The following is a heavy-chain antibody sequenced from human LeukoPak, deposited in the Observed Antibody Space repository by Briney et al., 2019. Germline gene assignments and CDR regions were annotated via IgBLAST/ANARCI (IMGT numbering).Heavy chain of an antibody. CDR3: ARQTDTIIVVTYFDY. CDR1: GGSVSSRNYY. CDR2: IYNSGNT. D-gene: IGHD5-12*01. V-gene: IGHV4-39*01. J-gene: IGHJ4*02. Sequence: SETLSLTCTVSGGSVSSRNYYWGWIRQPPGKGLEWIGSIYNSGNTYYNPSLKSRVTISVDTSKNQVSLKLGSLTAADTAVYYCARQTDTIIVVTYFDYWGQGTQVTVSS.